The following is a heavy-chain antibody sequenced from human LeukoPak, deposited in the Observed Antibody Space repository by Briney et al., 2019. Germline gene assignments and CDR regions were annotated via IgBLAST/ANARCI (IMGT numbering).Heavy chain of an antibody. D-gene: IGHD4-17*01. CDR1: GLTFSNYG. Sequence: GGSLRLSCAAPGLTFSNYGMHWVRQAPGRGLEWVAFIRYDGSNKSYADSVKGRLTISRDISKNTLYLQMVSLRAEDMAVYYCARDFHGDFVGSYYYYYYMAVWGKGTTVTVYS. V-gene: IGHV3-30*02. CDR2: IRYDGSNK. J-gene: IGHJ6*03. CDR3: ARDFHGDFVGSYYYYYYMAV.